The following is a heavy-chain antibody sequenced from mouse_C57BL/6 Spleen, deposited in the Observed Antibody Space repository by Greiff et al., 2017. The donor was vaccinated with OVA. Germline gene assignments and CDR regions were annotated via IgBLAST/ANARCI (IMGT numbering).Heavy chain of an antibody. CDR1: GFTFSDYG. CDR2: IRSGSSTI. CDR3: ARDYAGFDY. J-gene: IGHJ2*01. Sequence: EVQGVESGGGLVKPGGSLKLSCAASGFTFSDYGMHWVRQAPEKGLEWVAYIRSGSSTIYYAATVKCRCTSARDIAKITLCLQMTSLRAEDTAMYYCARDYAGFDYWGQGTTLTVSS. D-gene: IGHD2-4*01. V-gene: IGHV5-17*01.